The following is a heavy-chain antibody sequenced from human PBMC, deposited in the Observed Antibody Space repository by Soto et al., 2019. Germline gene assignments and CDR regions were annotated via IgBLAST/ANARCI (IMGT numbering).Heavy chain of an antibody. V-gene: IGHV3-30-3*01. CDR3: ARDGVPQRLAQYYFDY. CDR2: ISYDGSNK. Sequence: PGGSLRLSCAASGFTFSSYAMHWVRQAPGKGLEWVAVISYDGSNKYYADSVKGRFTISRDNSKNTLYLQMNSLRAEDTAVYYCARDGVPQRLAQYYFDYWGQGTLVTVSS. CDR1: GFTFSSYA. J-gene: IGHJ4*02. D-gene: IGHD6-25*01.